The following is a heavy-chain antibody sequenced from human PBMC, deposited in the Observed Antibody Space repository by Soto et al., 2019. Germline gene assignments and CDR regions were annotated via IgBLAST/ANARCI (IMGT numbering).Heavy chain of an antibody. CDR1: GFTFTHYR. CDR2: VNSDGSST. CDR3: AKAGDWNYVYDF. V-gene: IGHV3-74*01. D-gene: IGHD1-7*01. Sequence: GGSLRLSCAASGFTFTHYRIHWVRQAPGKGLVWVSRVNSDGSSTNYADAVKGRFTISRDNSKNMAYLQMNNLTVEDTGVYYCAKAGDWNYVYDFWGQGTLVTVSS. J-gene: IGHJ4*02.